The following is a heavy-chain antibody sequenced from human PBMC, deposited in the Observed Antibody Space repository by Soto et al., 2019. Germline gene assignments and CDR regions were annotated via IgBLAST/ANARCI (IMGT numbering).Heavy chain of an antibody. D-gene: IGHD3-10*01. CDR2: IIPIVDIA. CDR3: AGDYYYGSGSSMDIFDY. CDR1: GFTFSTYT. Sequence: QVQLVQSGAEVKKPGSSVKVSCKASGFTFSTYTITWVRQAPGQGLEWMGKIIPIVDIANYAQKFQGRVTITADKSTSPAYMELSSPRSEDTAVYYCAGDYYYGSGSSMDIFDYWGQGTLVTVSS. V-gene: IGHV1-69*02. J-gene: IGHJ4*02.